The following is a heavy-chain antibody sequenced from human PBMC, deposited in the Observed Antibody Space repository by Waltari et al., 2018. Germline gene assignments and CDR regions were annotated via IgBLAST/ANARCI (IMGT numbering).Heavy chain of an antibody. D-gene: IGHD1-1*01. V-gene: IGHV3-23*01. J-gene: IGHJ4*02. Sequence: EVQVLVSGGGLGQPGGSLRLSCAASGFTFSCCALSWVRQAPGKGLELVSTVNNGGDDTYYADSVRGRFTISRDNSKNTLYLQVNSLRAEDTAIYYCAKLAGISAWYFDYWGQGTLVTVSS. CDR1: GFTFSCCA. CDR2: VNNGGDDT. CDR3: AKLAGISAWYFDY.